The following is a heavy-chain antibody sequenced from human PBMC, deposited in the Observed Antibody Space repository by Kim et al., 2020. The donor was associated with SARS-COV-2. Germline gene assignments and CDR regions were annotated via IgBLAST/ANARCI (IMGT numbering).Heavy chain of an antibody. D-gene: IGHD2-2*02. J-gene: IGHJ5*02. Sequence: SRVTISVDPSKNQFSLKLSSVTAADTAVYYCARRSIGYCSSTSCYSGFDPWGQGTLVTVSS. V-gene: IGHV4-59*08. CDR3: ARRSIGYCSSTSCYSGFDP.